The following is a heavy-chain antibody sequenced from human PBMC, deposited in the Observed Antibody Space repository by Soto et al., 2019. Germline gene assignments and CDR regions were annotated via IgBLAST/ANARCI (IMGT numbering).Heavy chain of an antibody. CDR3: ARGRDGAY. J-gene: IGHJ4*02. V-gene: IGHV1-18*01. CDR1: GYIFTTYG. Sequence: QVHLVQSGAEVKKPGASVKVSCKGSGYIFTTYGITWVRQAPGQGLEWMGWISAHNGNTNYAQKLQGRVTVTRDTSTSTAYMELRNMRSDDTAVYYCARGRDGAYWGQGALVNVSS. D-gene: IGHD3-10*01. CDR2: ISAHNGNT.